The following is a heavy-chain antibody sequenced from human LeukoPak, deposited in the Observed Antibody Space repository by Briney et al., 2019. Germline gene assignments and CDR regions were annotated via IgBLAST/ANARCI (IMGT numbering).Heavy chain of an antibody. CDR2: INHSGST. CDR1: GGSFSGYY. J-gene: IGHJ4*02. CDR3: ARDLGFGEQSFDY. V-gene: IGHV4-34*01. Sequence: SETLSLTCAVYGGSFSGYYWSWIRQPPGKGLEWIGEINHSGSTNYNPSLKSRVTISVDKSKNQFSLKLSSVTAADTAVYYCARDLGFGEQSFDYWGQGTLVTVSS. D-gene: IGHD3-10*01.